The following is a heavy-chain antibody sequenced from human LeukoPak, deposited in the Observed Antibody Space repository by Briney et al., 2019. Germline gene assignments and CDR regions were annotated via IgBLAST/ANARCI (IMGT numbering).Heavy chain of an antibody. D-gene: IGHD6-13*01. CDR3: ARVISSSWFYFDY. V-gene: IGHV3-53*01. CDR2: IYSGGNT. J-gene: IGHJ4*02. CDR1: GFTFSSYS. Sequence: GGSLRLSCAASGFTFSSYSMNWVRQAPGKGLEWVSVIYSGGNTYYADSVKGRFTISRDNSKNTLYLQMNSLRAEDTAVYYCARVISSSWFYFDYWGQGTLVTVSS.